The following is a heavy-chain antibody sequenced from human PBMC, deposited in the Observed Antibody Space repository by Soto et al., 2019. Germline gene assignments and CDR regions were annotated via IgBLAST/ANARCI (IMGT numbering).Heavy chain of an antibody. CDR3: AKAAYTLPTEY. CDR1: GFTVSSNY. J-gene: IGHJ4*02. CDR2: IYSGGST. V-gene: IGHV3-53*01. D-gene: IGHD2-2*02. Sequence: PGGSLRLSCAASGFTVSSNYMSWVRQAPGKGLEWVSVIYSGGSTYYADSVKGRFTISRDNSKNTLYLQMNSLRVEDTAVYYCAKAAYTLPTEYWGQGTLVTVSS.